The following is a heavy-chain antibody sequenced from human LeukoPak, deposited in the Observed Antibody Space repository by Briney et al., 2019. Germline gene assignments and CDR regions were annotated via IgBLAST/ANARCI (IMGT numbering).Heavy chain of an antibody. CDR3: ARGGIAADLWYFDL. Sequence: PGGSLRLSCAASEFTFSNYAMSWVRQAPGKGLEWVSTFSGSGGDTYYADSVRGRFTISRDNYKKTLFLQMNSLRAEDTAVYYCARGGIAADLWYFDLWGQGTLVSVSS. D-gene: IGHD6-13*01. V-gene: IGHV3-23*01. CDR2: FSGSGGDT. J-gene: IGHJ2*01. CDR1: EFTFSNYA.